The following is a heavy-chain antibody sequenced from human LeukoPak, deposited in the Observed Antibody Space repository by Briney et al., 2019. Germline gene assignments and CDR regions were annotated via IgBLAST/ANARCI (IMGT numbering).Heavy chain of an antibody. CDR3: ARVGDHYHWYFDL. CDR1: GFTVSTKY. Sequence: PGGSLTLSCAASGFTVSTKYMNWVRQAPGKGLEWVSIIYSGGDTYYTDSVRGRFTISRDNSKNTLYLQVNSLRTEDTAVYYCARVGDHYHWYFDLWGRGTLVTVSS. CDR2: IYSGGDT. J-gene: IGHJ2*01. D-gene: IGHD3-10*01. V-gene: IGHV3-53*01.